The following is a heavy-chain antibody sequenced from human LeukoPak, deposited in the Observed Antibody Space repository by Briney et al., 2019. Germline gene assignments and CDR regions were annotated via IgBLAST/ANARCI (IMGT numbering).Heavy chain of an antibody. CDR1: GFTFSSYA. D-gene: IGHD5-24*01. Sequence: GGSLRLSCAASGFTFSSYAMSWVRQAPGKGLEWVSVIVGSGVSTYYADSVKGRFTISRDNSKNTLYLQMNTLKVEDTAVYYCAKTVEMATIWGPSDYWGQGTLVSVSS. V-gene: IGHV3-23*01. CDR3: AKTVEMATIWGPSDY. CDR2: IVGSGVST. J-gene: IGHJ4*02.